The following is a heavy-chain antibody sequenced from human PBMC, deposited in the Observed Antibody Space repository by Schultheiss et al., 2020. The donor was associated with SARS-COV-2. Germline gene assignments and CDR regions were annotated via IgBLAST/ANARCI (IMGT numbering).Heavy chain of an antibody. CDR3: TRSYCSSATCYVGQFNP. CDR1: GFTFGDYA. CDR2: IRSKASGGTT. V-gene: IGHV3-49*03. Sequence: GGSLRLSCTGSGFTFGDYAVTWFRQAPGKGLDWLSFIRSKASGGTTEYDASVKCRFTISRDDSNSIAYLQMNSLKIEDTAVYYCTRSYCSSATCYVGQFNPWGQGTLVTVSS. J-gene: IGHJ5*02. D-gene: IGHD2-2*01.